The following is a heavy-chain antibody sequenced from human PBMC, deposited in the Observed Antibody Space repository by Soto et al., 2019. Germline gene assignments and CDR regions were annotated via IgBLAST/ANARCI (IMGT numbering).Heavy chain of an antibody. CDR1: GFTLSRFW. CDR2: IKFDGSQT. J-gene: IGHJ3*01. V-gene: IGHV3-7*01. D-gene: IGHD5-18*01. Sequence: EVQLVESGGTVVQPGGSLRLSCTASGFTLSRFWMNWVRQAPGKGLEWVANIKFDGSQTSYVDSVKGRFTISRDNAEQSRHLQMDRLSAVYTAVYYCARDADYFYGTLWHHGYGTRGRGTMVTVSS. CDR3: ARDADYFYGTLWHHGYGT.